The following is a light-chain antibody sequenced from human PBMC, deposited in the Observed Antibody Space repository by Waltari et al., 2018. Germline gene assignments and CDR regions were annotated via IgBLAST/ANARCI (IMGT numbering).Light chain of an antibody. V-gene: IGLV2-8*01. CDR3: ASFAGSNTL. Sequence: QSALTQPPSASGSPGQSVTMSCTGTSTDVGLYNYAPWDQQHPGKAPKLLIYEVSVRPSGVPDRFSGSKSGNTASLTVSGLQPEDEADYYCASFAGSNTLFGGGTKLTVL. J-gene: IGLJ2*01. CDR2: EVS. CDR1: STDVGLYNY.